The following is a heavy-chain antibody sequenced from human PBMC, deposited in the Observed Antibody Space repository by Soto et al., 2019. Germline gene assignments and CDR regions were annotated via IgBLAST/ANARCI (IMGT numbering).Heavy chain of an antibody. CDR1: GYTFTSHG. D-gene: IGHD3-22*01. J-gene: IGHJ6*02. CDR3: ARDYYFDSSGVNYDIMDV. V-gene: IGHV1-18*01. CDR2: ISAYNGNT. Sequence: ASVKVSCKASGYTFTSHGISWVRQAPGQGLEWMGWISAYNGNTNYAQKLQGRVTMTTDTSTSTAYMELRSLRSDDTAVYYCARDYYFDSSGVNYDIMDVCGQGTTVTGSS.